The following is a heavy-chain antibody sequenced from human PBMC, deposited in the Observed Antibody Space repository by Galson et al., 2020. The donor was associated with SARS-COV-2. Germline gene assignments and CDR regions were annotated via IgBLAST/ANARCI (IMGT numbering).Heavy chain of an antibody. Sequence: NSGGSLRLSCAASGFTFSSYSMNWVRQAPGKGLEWVSSSSSSSSYIYYADSVTGRFTISRDNAKNSLYLQMNSLRADDTAVYYCARDRGRSYYYDSSGYPFEHWGQGTLVTVSS. CDR1: GFTFSSYS. CDR3: ARDRGRSYYYDSSGYPFEH. J-gene: IGHJ1*01. D-gene: IGHD3-22*01. CDR2: SSSSSSYI. V-gene: IGHV3-21*01.